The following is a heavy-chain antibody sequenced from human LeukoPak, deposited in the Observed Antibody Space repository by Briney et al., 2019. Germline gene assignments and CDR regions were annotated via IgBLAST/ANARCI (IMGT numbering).Heavy chain of an antibody. J-gene: IGHJ4*02. CDR2: ISGSGGST. D-gene: IGHD3-22*01. CDR3: AAGGGHEDYYDSSGYYFDY. CDR1: GFTFSSYA. V-gene: IGHV3-23*01. Sequence: GSLGLSCAASGFTFSSYAMSWVRQAPGKGLEWVSAISGSGGSTYYADSVKGRFTISRDNSKNTLYLQMNSLRAEDTAVYYCAAGGGHEDYYDSSGYYFDYWGQGTLVTVSS.